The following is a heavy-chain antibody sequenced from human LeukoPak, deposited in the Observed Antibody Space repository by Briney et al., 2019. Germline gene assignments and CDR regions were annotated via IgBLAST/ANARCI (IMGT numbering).Heavy chain of an antibody. J-gene: IGHJ4*02. CDR3: ARRVSNSRRTDY. D-gene: IGHD2-8*01. CDR1: GGSFSGYY. V-gene: IGHV4-34*01. Sequence: PSETLSLTRAVYGGSFSGYYWSWIRQPPGKGLEWIGEINHSGSTNYNPSLKSRVTISVDTSKNQFSLKLSSVTAADTAVYYCARRVSNSRRTDYWGQGTLVTVSS. CDR2: INHSGST.